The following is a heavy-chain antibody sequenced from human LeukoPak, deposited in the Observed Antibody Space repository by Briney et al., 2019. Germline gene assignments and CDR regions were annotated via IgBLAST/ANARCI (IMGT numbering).Heavy chain of an antibody. Sequence: SETLSLTCTVSGGSISSYYWSWIRQPPGKGLEWIGYIYYSGSTNYNPSLKSRVTISVDTSKNQFSLKLSSVTAADTAMYYCARDYSSSSQYAFDIWGQGTMVTVSS. CDR3: ARDYSSSSQYAFDI. D-gene: IGHD6-13*01. J-gene: IGHJ3*02. CDR1: GGSISSYY. CDR2: IYYSGST. V-gene: IGHV4-59*01.